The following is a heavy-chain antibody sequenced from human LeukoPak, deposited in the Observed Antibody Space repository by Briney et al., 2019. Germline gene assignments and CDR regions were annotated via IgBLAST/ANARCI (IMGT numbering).Heavy chain of an antibody. V-gene: IGHV4-39*07. CDR3: ATLSGSYGDH. J-gene: IGHJ4*02. Sequence: SETLSLTCSVSGGSVSSASYYWSWIRQPPGKGLEWIGCIYHTGSTYYNPSLQSRVTISVDTSKNQFSLKLSSVSAADTAVYYCATLSGSYGDHWGQGTLVTVSS. CDR2: IYHTGST. D-gene: IGHD1-26*01. CDR1: GGSVSSASYY.